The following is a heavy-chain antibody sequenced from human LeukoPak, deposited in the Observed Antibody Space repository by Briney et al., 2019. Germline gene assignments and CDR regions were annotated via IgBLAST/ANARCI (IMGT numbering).Heavy chain of an antibody. CDR1: GGSISSYY. D-gene: IGHD3-16*01. J-gene: IGHJ4*02. Sequence: SETLSLTCTVSGGSISSYYWSWIRQPPGKGLEWIGYIYTSGSTNYNPSLKGRVTISVDTSKNQFSLKLSSVTAADTAVYYCASWGDPTRNYFDYWGQGTLVTVSS. CDR2: IYTSGST. V-gene: IGHV4-4*09. CDR3: ASWGDPTRNYFDY.